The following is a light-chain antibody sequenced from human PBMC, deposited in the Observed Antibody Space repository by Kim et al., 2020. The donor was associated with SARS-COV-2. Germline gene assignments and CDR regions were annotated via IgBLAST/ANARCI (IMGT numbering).Light chain of an antibody. Sequence: ATINCKSSQSVLYSSTNKNYLAWYQQKSGQPPKLLIYWASTRESGVPDRFSGSGSGTDFTLTISSLQAEDVAVYYCQQYYSTPYTFGQGTKVDIK. CDR3: QQYYSTPYT. J-gene: IGKJ2*01. CDR1: QSVLYSSTNKNY. V-gene: IGKV4-1*01. CDR2: WAS.